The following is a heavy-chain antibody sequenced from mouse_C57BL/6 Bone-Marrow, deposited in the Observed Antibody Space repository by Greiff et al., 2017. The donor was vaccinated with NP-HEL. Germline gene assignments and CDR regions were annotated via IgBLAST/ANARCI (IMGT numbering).Heavy chain of an antibody. J-gene: IGHJ4*01. CDR3: AREGGGTGISYYAMDY. CDR1: GFTFSDFY. Sequence: EVQLVESGGGLVQSGRSLRLSCATSGFTFSDFYMEWVRQAPGKGLEWIAASRNKANDYTTEYSASVKGRFIVSRDTSQSILYLQMNALRAEDTAIYYCAREGGGTGISYYAMDYWGQGTSVTVSS. CDR2: SRNKANDYTT. D-gene: IGHD4-1*01. V-gene: IGHV7-1*01.